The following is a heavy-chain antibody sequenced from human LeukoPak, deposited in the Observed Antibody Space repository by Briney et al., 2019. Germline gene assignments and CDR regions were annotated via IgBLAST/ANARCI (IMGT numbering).Heavy chain of an antibody. V-gene: IGHV3-21*01. CDR3: ARHDYGGNSGDY. CDR1: GFTFSNYN. CDR2: ISSSSSYI. D-gene: IGHD4-23*01. J-gene: IGHJ4*02. Sequence: GGSLRLSCAASGFTFSNYNMNWVRQAPGKGLEWVSSISSSSSYIYYADSVKGRFTISRDNTKNSLYLQMNSLRAEDTAVYYCARHDYGGNSGDYWGQGTLVTVSS.